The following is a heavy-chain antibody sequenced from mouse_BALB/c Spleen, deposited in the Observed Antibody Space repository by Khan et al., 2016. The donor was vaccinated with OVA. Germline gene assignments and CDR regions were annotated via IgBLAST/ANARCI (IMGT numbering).Heavy chain of an antibody. CDR1: GFSLTTYG. V-gene: IGHV2-2*02. CDR3: ARNYDYDEGLAD. J-gene: IGHJ3*01. CDR2: IWSGGST. Sequence: QMQLKQSGPGLVQPSQSLSITCTVSGFSLTTYGVHWVRQSPGKGLEWLGMIWSGGSTDYNAAFISRLSISKDNSKSQVFFKMDSLQANDTAIYYCARNYDYDEGLADWGQGTLVTVSA. D-gene: IGHD2-4*01.